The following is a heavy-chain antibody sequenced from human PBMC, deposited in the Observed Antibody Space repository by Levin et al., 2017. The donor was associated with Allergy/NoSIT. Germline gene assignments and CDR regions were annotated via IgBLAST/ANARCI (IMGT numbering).Heavy chain of an antibody. CDR2: ISSSSSTI. CDR1: GFTFSSYS. J-gene: IGHJ6*02. V-gene: IGHV3-48*02. CDR3: ARDASQYGSGSYYKRSGGLGMDV. Sequence: PGESLKISCAASGFTFSSYSMNWVRQAPGKGLEWVSYISSSSSTIYYADSVKGRFTISRDNAKNSLYLQMNSLRDEDTAVYYCARDASQYGSGSYYKRSGGLGMDVWGQGTTVTVSS. D-gene: IGHD3-10*01.